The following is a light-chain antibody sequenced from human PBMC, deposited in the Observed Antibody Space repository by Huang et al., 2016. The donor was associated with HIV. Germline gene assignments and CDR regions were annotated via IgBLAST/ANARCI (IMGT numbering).Light chain of an antibody. V-gene: IGKV3-11*01. CDR3: QQRTNWLT. CDR1: QSVGSY. CDR2: GAS. Sequence: ETVLTQSPATLSLSPGQRATLSCRASQSVGSYLAWYQQKPGQSPRLLIYGASFRAIGSPARFRGSGSGTDFTLTITSLEPEDFAVYYCQQRTNWLTFGGGTKVEIK. J-gene: IGKJ4*01.